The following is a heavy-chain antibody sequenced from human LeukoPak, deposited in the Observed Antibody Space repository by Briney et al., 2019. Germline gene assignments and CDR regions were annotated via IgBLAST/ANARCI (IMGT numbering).Heavy chain of an antibody. CDR3: AKDPLGGNETDY. J-gene: IGHJ4*02. CDR1: GITIRNYG. CDR2: INNSGTRT. V-gene: IGHV3-23*05. Sequence: GGTLRLSCAASGITIRNYGMTWVRQAPGGGLQWVSSINNSGTRTFYEDSVRGRFTISRDDSKNTISLQMNSLRAEDTAIYYCAKDPLGGNETDYWGQGILVTVSS. D-gene: IGHD3-16*01.